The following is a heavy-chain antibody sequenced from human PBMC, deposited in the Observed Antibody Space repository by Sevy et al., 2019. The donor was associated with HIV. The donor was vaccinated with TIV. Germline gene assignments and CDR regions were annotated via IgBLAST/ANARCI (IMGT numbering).Heavy chain of an antibody. CDR1: GGSIGSGDYS. CDR2: IFSSGTT. D-gene: IGHD3-22*01. CDR3: ARNGIPFVVGSFFDY. Sequence: SETLSLTCAVSGGSIGSGDYSWNWIRQPPGKGLEGIGYIFSSGTTHYNPSLTSRVAISVDTSKNQVSLRLNSVTAADTAVYYCARNGIPFVVGSFFDYWGQGTLVTVSS. J-gene: IGHJ4*02. V-gene: IGHV4-30-4*02.